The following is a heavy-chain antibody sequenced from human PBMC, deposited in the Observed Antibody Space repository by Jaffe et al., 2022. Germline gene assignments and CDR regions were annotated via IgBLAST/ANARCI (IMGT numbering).Heavy chain of an antibody. CDR2: INVAYGNT. J-gene: IGHJ5*02. V-gene: IGHV1-3*01. CDR1: GYTFTNYA. Sequence: QVQLVQSGAEVRKPGASVKVSCKASGYTFTNYAMHWVRQAPGQRLEWMGWINVAYGNTKYSQRFQDRITITRDTSASTAYMELSSLRSEDTAVYYCAREGYCTGGTCYSTTWFGPWGQGTLVIVSS. D-gene: IGHD2-15*01. CDR3: AREGYCTGGTCYSTTWFGP.